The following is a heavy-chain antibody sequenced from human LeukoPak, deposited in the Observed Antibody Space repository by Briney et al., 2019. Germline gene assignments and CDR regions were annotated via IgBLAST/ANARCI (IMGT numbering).Heavy chain of an antibody. J-gene: IGHJ3*02. Sequence: GGSLRLSCAASGFTFSSYSMNWVRQAPGKGLEWVSSSSSSSSYIYYADSVKGRFTISRDNAKNSLYLQMNSLRGEDTAVYYCARESSPEDAFDIWGQGTMVTVSS. CDR1: GFTFSSYS. CDR3: ARESSPEDAFDI. V-gene: IGHV3-21*01. CDR2: SSSSSSYI. D-gene: IGHD1-14*01.